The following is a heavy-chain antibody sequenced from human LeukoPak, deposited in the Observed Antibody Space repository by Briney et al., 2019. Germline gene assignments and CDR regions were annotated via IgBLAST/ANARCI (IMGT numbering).Heavy chain of an antibody. Sequence: ASVKLSCKVSGYTFTDYYMHWVQQAPGKGLEWMGLVDPEDGETIYAEKFQGRVTITADTSTDTAYMELSSLRSEDTAVYYCATVGYSSGEAHYWGQGTLVTVSS. J-gene: IGHJ4*02. CDR3: ATVGYSSGEAHY. V-gene: IGHV1-69-2*01. CDR2: VDPEDGET. D-gene: IGHD6-19*01. CDR1: GYTFTDYY.